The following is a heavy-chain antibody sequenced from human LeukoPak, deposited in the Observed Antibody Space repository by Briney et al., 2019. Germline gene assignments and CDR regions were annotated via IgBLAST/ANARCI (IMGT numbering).Heavy chain of an antibody. V-gene: IGHV3-11*01. CDR3: ARDRAAMGLFDY. J-gene: IGHJ4*02. CDR1: GFTFSDFY. Sequence: GGSLRLSCAASGFTFSDFYMSWIRQAPGKGLEWVSYISSSDSTIYHADSVKGRFTVSRDNAKNSLYLQMNSLRAEDTAVYYCARDRAAMGLFDYWGQGTLVTVSS. CDR2: ISSSDSTI. D-gene: IGHD5-18*01.